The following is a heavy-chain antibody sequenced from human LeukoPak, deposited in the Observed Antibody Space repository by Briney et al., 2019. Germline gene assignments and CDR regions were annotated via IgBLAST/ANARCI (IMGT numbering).Heavy chain of an antibody. CDR1: GFTFSSYG. Sequence: AGGSLRLSCAASGFTFSSYGIHWVRQAPGKGLEWVAVIWYDGSNKYYADSVKGRFTISRDNSKNTLYLQMNSLRAEDTAVYYCARGREVLVDLSSLYFDYWGQGTLVTVSS. CDR3: ARGREVLVDLSSLYFDY. CDR2: IWYDGSNK. J-gene: IGHJ4*02. D-gene: IGHD3-16*02. V-gene: IGHV3-33*01.